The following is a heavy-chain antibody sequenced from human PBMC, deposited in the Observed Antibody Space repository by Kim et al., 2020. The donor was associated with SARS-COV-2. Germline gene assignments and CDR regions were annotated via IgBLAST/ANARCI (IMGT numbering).Heavy chain of an antibody. D-gene: IGHD3-10*01. V-gene: IGHV3-11*01. J-gene: IGHJ4*02. Sequence: GGSLRLSCAASGFTFSDYYMSWNRQAPGKGLEWVSYISSSGSTIYYADSVKGRFTISRDNAKNSLYLQMNSLGAEDTAVYYCARDKFGGSGRGEGFADYWGQGTLVTVSS. CDR3: ARDKFGGSGRGEGFADY. CDR2: ISSSGSTI. CDR1: GFTFSDYY.